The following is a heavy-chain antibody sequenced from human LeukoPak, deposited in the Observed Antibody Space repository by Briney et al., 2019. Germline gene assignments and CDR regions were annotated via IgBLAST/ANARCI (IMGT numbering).Heavy chain of an antibody. V-gene: IGHV1-2*02. Sequence: GASVTVSCKASGYTFTGYYMHWVRQAPGQGLEWMGWINPNSGGTNYAQKFQGRVTMTRDTSISTAYMELSRLRSDDTAVYYCARAGPIIAPRQGMVYWFDPWGQGTLVTVSS. CDR2: INPNSGGT. J-gene: IGHJ5*02. CDR1: GYTFTGYY. CDR3: ARAGPIIAPRQGMVYWFDP. D-gene: IGHD6-6*01.